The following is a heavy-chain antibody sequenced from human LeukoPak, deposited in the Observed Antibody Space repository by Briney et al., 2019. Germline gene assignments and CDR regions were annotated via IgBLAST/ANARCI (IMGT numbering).Heavy chain of an antibody. V-gene: IGHV4-61*01. Sequence: PSETLSLTCTVSGGSVSSGSYYWSWIRQPPGKGLEWIGYIYYSGSTNYNPSLKSRVTISVDTSKNQFSLKLSSVTAADTAVYYCARMWFSSSWDRQFDPWGQGTLVTVSS. J-gene: IGHJ5*02. D-gene: IGHD6-13*01. CDR2: IYYSGST. CDR3: ARMWFSSSWDRQFDP. CDR1: GGSVSSGSYY.